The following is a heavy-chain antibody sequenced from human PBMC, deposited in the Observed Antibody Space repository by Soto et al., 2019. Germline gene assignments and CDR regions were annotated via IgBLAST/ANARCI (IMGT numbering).Heavy chain of an antibody. J-gene: IGHJ5*02. CDR3: ARERPDGCRLDP. CDR1: GGSISSGDYY. Sequence: QVQLQESGPGLVKPSQTLSLTCTVSGGSISSGDYYWSWIRQPPGKGLEWIGYIYYSGSTYYNPSPKSRVNLSVDPAKDQFSLRLSSVTAADTAVYYCARERPDGCRLDPWGQGTLVTVSS. CDR2: IYYSGST. V-gene: IGHV4-30-4*01. D-gene: IGHD6-19*01.